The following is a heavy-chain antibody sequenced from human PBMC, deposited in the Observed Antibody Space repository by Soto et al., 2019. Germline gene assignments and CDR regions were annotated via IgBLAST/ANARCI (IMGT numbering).Heavy chain of an antibody. D-gene: IGHD4-17*01. J-gene: IGHJ4*02. CDR3: AKDISSDGDYDPFDY. CDR2: ISGSGGST. V-gene: IGHV3-23*01. CDR1: GFTFSSYA. Sequence: EVQLLESGGGWVQPGGSLRLSCAASGFTFSSYAMSWVRQAPGKGLEWVSAISGSGGSTYYADSVKGRFTISRDNSKNTLYLQMNSLRAEDTAVYYCAKDISSDGDYDPFDYWGQGTLVTVSS.